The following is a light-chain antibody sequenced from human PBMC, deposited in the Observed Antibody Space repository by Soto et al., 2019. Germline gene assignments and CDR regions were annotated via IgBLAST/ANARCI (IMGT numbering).Light chain of an antibody. J-gene: IGKJ4*01. CDR1: QSISNY. CDR2: DVS. V-gene: IGKV3-11*01. Sequence: EIVLTQSPATLSLSPGERATLSCRASQSISNYLVWYQQKSGQAPRLLIYDVSNRATGIPARFSGNGSGTDFTLTISSLEPEDFAVYYCQQRSIWPLTFGGGTKVEIK. CDR3: QQRSIWPLT.